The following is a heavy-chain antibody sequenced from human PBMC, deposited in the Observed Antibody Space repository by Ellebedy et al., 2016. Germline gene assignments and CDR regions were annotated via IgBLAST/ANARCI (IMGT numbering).Heavy chain of an antibody. CDR2: IYPGDSDT. V-gene: IGHV5-51*01. CDR1: GYSFTSYW. Sequence: GESLKISXKGSGYSFTSYWIGWVRQMPGKGLEWMGIIYPGDSDTRYSPSFQGQVTISADKSISTAYLQWSSLKASDTAMYYCARHDDDSSGSTRSYYYGMDVWGQGTTVTVSS. J-gene: IGHJ6*02. CDR3: ARHDDDSSGSTRSYYYGMDV. D-gene: IGHD3-22*01.